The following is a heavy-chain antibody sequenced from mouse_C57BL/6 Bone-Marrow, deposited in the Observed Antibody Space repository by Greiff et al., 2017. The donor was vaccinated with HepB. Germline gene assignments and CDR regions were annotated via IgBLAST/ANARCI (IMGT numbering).Heavy chain of an antibody. CDR3: TTDYYGSSLYYFDY. J-gene: IGHJ2*01. V-gene: IGHV14-1*01. D-gene: IGHD1-1*01. CDR2: IDPEDGDT. Sequence: EVKLVESGAELVRPGASVKLSCTASGFNIKDYYMHWVKQRPEQGLEWIGRIDPEDGDTEYAPKFQGKATMTADTSSNTAYLQLSSLTSEDTAVYYCTTDYYGSSLYYFDYWGQGTTFTVSS. CDR1: GFNIKDYY.